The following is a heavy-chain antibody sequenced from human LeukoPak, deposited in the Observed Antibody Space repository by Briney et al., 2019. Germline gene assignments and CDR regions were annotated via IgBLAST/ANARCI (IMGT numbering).Heavy chain of an antibody. J-gene: IGHJ4*02. D-gene: IGHD5-18*01. CDR1: GFTFSSYS. CDR2: ISSSSSYI. Sequence: GGSLRLSCAASGFTFSSYSMNWVRQAPGKGLEWVSSISSSSSYIYYADSVKGRFTISRDNAKNSLYLKMNSLRAEDTAVYYCAIPTKIQLWLTHSDYWGQGTLVTVSS. V-gene: IGHV3-21*01. CDR3: AIPTKIQLWLTHSDY.